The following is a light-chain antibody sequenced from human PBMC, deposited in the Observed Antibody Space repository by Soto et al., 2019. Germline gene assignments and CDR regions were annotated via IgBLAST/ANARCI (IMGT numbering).Light chain of an antibody. CDR1: QNVDRY. CDR2: AAS. J-gene: IGKJ1*01. V-gene: IGKV1-39*01. Sequence: QLTQSPSSLSASAGDRVTITCRASQNVDRYIHWYQEKPGKVPKLLIYAASSLASGVPSRFSGIGSGTDFTLTISTLEPEDFATYYCQQTYIAPRAFGQGTKVEIK. CDR3: QQTYIAPRA.